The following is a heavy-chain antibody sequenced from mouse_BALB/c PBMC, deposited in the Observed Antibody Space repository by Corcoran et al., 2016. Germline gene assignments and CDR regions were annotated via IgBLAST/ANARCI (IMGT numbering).Heavy chain of an antibody. D-gene: IGHD2-1*01. CDR3: ARYGNPYWYFDV. CDR2: ISCYNGAT. CDR1: GYSFTGYY. V-gene: IGHV1S34*01. J-gene: IGHJ1*01. Sequence: LVKTGASVTISCKASGYSFTGYYMHWVKQSHGKSLEWIGYISCYNGATSYNQKFKGKATFTVDTSSSTAYMQFNSLTSEDSAVYYCARYGNPYWYFDVWGAGTTVTVSS.